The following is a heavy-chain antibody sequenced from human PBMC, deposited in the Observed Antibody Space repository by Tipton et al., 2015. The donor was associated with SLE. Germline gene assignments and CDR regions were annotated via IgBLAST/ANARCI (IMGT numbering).Heavy chain of an antibody. J-gene: IGHJ4*02. CDR3: ARGYYDFWSGPPFDF. D-gene: IGHD3-3*01. Sequence: GLVKPSETLSLTCTVSGDSISSGSYYWSWIRQPAGKGLEWIGHIYITGPTNYNPSLKSRVTISEDASKNRFSLTVTSVTAADTAVYYCARGYYDFWSGPPFDFWGQGTLVAVSS. CDR1: GDSISSGSYY. CDR2: IYITGPT. V-gene: IGHV4-61*02.